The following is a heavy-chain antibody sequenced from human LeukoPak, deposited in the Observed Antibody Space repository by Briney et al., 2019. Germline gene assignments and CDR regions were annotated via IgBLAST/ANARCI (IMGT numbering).Heavy chain of an antibody. CDR2: INHSGST. V-gene: IGHV4-34*01. Sequence: PSEPLSLTCAVYGGSFSGYCWSWIRQPPGKGLEWIGEINHSGSTNYNPSLKSRVTISVDTYKNQFSLKLSSVTAADTAVYYCARPKSSGWYRFDICGQGTMVTVSS. CDR1: GGSFSGYC. CDR3: ARPKSSGWYRFDI. D-gene: IGHD6-19*01. J-gene: IGHJ3*02.